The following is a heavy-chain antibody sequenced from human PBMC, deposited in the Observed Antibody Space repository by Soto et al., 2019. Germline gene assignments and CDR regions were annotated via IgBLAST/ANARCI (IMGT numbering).Heavy chain of an antibody. D-gene: IGHD3-3*01. V-gene: IGHV5-51*01. Sequence: PGESLKISCKGSGYSFTSYWIGWVRQMPGNGLEWMGIIYPADSDTRYSPSFQGQVIISADKSISTAYLRWSSLKASDTAMYYCARKSRPYYDFWSGYSRGAFDIWGQGTMVTVSS. CDR1: GYSFTSYW. J-gene: IGHJ3*02. CDR2: IYPADSDT. CDR3: ARKSRPYYDFWSGYSRGAFDI.